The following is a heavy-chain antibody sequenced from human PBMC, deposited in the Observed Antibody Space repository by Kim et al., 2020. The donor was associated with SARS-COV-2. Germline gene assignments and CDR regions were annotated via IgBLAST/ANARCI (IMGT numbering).Heavy chain of an antibody. D-gene: IGHD3-9*01. J-gene: IGHJ5*02. CDR3: ARDTYYDILTGYWTHNWFDP. Sequence: ASVKVSCKASGYTFTGYYMHWVRQAPGQGLEWMGRINPNSGGTNYAQKFQGRVTMTRDTSISTAYMELSRLRSDDTAVYYCARDTYYDILTGYWTHNWFDPWGQGTLVTVSS. CDR2: INPNSGGT. V-gene: IGHV1-2*06. CDR1: GYTFTGYY.